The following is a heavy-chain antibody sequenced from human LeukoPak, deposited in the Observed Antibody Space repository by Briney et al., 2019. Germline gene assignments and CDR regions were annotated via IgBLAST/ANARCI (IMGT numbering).Heavy chain of an antibody. V-gene: IGHV4-34*01. J-gene: IGHJ4*02. CDR3: ARLSVSVWDY. Sequence: PSETLSLTCAVYGGYFSGYYWSWIRQPPGKGLEWIGEINHSGSTNYNPSLKSRVTISVDTYKNQFSLKLSSVTAADTAVYYCARLSVSVWDYWGQGTLVTVSS. CDR1: GGYFSGYY. D-gene: IGHD5/OR15-5a*01. CDR2: INHSGST.